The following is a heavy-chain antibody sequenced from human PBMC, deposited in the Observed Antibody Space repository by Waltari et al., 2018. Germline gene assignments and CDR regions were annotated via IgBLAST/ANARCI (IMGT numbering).Heavy chain of an antibody. CDR2: ISAYNGNT. D-gene: IGHD3-10*01. CDR1: GYTFTSYG. CDR3: ARGGGADYYGSGSYYMLDAFDI. J-gene: IGHJ3*02. V-gene: IGHV1-18*01. Sequence: QVQLVQSGAEVKKPGASVKVSCKASGYTFTSYGISWVRQAPGQGLEWMGWISAYNGNTNYAQKLQGRVTMTTDTSTSTAYMELRSLRSDDTAVYYCARGGGADYYGSGSYYMLDAFDIWGQGTMVTVSS.